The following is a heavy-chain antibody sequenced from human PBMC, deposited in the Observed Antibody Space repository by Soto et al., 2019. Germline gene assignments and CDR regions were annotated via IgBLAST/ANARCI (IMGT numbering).Heavy chain of an antibody. D-gene: IGHD3-10*01. Sequence: EVQLLESGGGLVQPGGSLRLSCAASGFTFSSYAMSWVRQAPGKGLEWVSAISGSGGSTYYADSVKGRFTISRDNSKNTLYLQMNRLRAEDTAVYYCAKDRARYGSGSYLDYWGQGTLVTVSS. CDR1: GFTFSSYA. V-gene: IGHV3-23*01. CDR3: AKDRARYGSGSYLDY. J-gene: IGHJ4*02. CDR2: ISGSGGST.